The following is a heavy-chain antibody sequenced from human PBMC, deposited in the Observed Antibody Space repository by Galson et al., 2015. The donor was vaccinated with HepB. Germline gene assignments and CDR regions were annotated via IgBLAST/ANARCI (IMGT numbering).Heavy chain of an antibody. J-gene: IGHJ3*02. V-gene: IGHV3-30-3*01. CDR3: ARSLVVVITTGAFDI. CDR1: GFTFSSYA. D-gene: IGHD3-22*01. Sequence: SLRLSCAASGFTFSSYAMHWVRQAPGKGLEWVAVISYDGSNKYYADSVKGRFTISRDNSKNTLYLQMNSLRAEDTAVYYCARSLVVVITTGAFDIWGQGTMVTVSS. CDR2: ISYDGSNK.